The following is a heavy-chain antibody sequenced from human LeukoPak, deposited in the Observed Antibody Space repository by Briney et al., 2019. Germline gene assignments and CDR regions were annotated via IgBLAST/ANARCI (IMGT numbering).Heavy chain of an antibody. CDR1: GFTFSSYA. V-gene: IGHV3-23*01. Sequence: GGSLRLSCAASGFTFSSYAMSWVRQAPGKGLEWVSAISGSGGSTYYADSVKGRFTISRDNSKNTLYLQMNSLRAEDTAVYYCARDLEHIVVVTAGSYYYYGMDVWGQGTTVTVSS. CDR3: ARDLEHIVVVTAGSYYYYGMDV. D-gene: IGHD2-21*02. J-gene: IGHJ6*02. CDR2: ISGSGGST.